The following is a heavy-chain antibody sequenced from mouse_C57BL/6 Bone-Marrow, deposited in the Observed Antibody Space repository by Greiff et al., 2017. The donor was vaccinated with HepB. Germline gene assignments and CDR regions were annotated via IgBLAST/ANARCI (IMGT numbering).Heavy chain of an antibody. Sequence: EVQLVESGGGLVKPGGSLKLSCAASGFTFSDYGMHWVRQAPEKGLEWVAYISSGSSTIYYADTVKARFTISRDNAKNTLFLQMTRLRSEDTAMYYCARGYYGSSSWFAYWGQGTLVTVSA. D-gene: IGHD1-1*01. CDR2: ISSGSSTI. CDR1: GFTFSDYG. V-gene: IGHV5-17*01. J-gene: IGHJ3*01. CDR3: ARGYYGSSSWFAY.